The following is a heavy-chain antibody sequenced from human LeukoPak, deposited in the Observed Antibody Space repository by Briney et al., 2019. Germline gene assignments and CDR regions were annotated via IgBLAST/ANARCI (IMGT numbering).Heavy chain of an antibody. CDR2: INPNTGNP. D-gene: IGHD6-19*01. J-gene: IGHJ4*02. CDR3: AIDQPVAGVSNFDS. V-gene: IGHV7-4-1*02. Sequence: ASVKVSCKASGYTFTRYAMNWLRQAPGQGLEWMGWINPNTGNPTYAQAFTGRFVFSLDTSVSTAYLQISSLNTEDTAVYYCAIDQPVAGVSNFDSRGQGILVTVSS. CDR1: GYTFTRYA.